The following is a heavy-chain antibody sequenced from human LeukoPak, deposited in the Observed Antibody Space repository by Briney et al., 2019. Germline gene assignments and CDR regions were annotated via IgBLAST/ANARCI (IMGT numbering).Heavy chain of an antibody. CDR1: GGTFSSYA. CDR2: ISAYNGNT. D-gene: IGHD6-19*01. Sequence: GSSVKVSCKASGGTFSSYAISWVRQAPGQGLEWMGWISAYNGNTNYAQKLQGRVTMTTDTSTSTAYMELRSLRSDDTAVYYCARLPRSIAVTPLDYWGQGTLVTVSS. CDR3: ARLPRSIAVTPLDY. V-gene: IGHV1-18*01. J-gene: IGHJ4*02.